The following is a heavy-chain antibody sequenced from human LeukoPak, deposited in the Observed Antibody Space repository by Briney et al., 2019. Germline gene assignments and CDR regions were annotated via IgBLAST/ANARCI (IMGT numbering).Heavy chain of an antibody. Sequence: SETLSLTCTVSGGFISSTSYYWGWIRQPPGKGLEWIGSIYYSGTTYINPSLKSRVTISVDTSNNQLSLKLNSVTAAGTAVYFCARHSLRLVDADYDHWGQGTLVTVSS. CDR3: ARHSLRLVDADYDH. CDR1: GGFISSTSYY. V-gene: IGHV4-39*01. J-gene: IGHJ4*02. CDR2: IYYSGTT. D-gene: IGHD3-16*02.